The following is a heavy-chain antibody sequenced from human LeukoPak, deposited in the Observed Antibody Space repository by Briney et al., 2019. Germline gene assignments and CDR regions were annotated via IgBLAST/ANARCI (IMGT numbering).Heavy chain of an antibody. D-gene: IGHD3-22*01. CDR3: ARDQSSVFDY. CDR2: INRDGSST. J-gene: IGHJ4*02. V-gene: IGHV3-74*01. Sequence: PGGSLRLSCAASGFTFSSYWMHWVRQGPGKGLVWVSRINRDGSSTPYADSVKGRFTISRDNAKNTLYLQMNSLRAEDTAVYYCARDQSSVFDYWGQGTLVTVSS. CDR1: GFTFSSYW.